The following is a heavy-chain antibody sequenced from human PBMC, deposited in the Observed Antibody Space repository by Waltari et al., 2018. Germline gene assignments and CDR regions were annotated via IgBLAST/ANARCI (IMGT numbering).Heavy chain of an antibody. J-gene: IGHJ4*02. CDR1: GGSISSSSYY. CDR3: ATTETLWFGELRY. V-gene: IGHV4-39*07. D-gene: IGHD3-10*01. CDR2: IYYSGST. Sequence: QLQLQESGPGLVKPSETLSLTCTVSGGSISSSSYYWGWIRQPPGKGLEWIGSIYYSGSTYYNPSLKSRVTISVDTSKNQFSLKLSSVTAADTAVYYCATTETLWFGELRYWGQGTLVTVSS.